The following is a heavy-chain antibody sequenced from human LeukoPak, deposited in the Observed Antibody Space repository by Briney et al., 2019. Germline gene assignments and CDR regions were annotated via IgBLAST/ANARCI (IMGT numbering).Heavy chain of an antibody. CDR2: INPGGDNT. J-gene: IGHJ3*02. CDR3: ARIRDGYDDAYDI. Sequence: ASVKVSCKAPGYTFTKSYIHWVRQAPGQRLEGMGLINPGGDNTKYAQNFQGRVTMTSDTSARTVYMELSSLRSEDTAIYYCARIRDGYDDAYDIWGQGTVVTVPS. V-gene: IGHV1-46*01. D-gene: IGHD5-24*01. CDR1: GYTFTKSY.